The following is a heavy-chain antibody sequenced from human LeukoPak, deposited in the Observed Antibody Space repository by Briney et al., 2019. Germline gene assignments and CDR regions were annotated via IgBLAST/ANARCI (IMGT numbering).Heavy chain of an antibody. V-gene: IGHV3-33*08. J-gene: IGHJ4*02. Sequence: GRSLRLSCAASGFTFSSYGMHWVRQAPGKGLEWVAVIWYGGSNKYYADSVKGRFTISRDNSKNTLYLQMNSLRAEDTAVYYCASMGVLWFGEFTDYWGQGTLVTVSS. CDR3: ASMGVLWFGEFTDY. CDR1: GFTFSSYG. CDR2: IWYGGSNK. D-gene: IGHD3-10*01.